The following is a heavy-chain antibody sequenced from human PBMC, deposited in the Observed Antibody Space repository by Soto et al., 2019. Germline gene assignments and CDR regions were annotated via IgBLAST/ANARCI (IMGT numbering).Heavy chain of an antibody. CDR2: IIPIFNST. CDR3: AREGRGRKAGYNGLVSLGY. V-gene: IGHV1-69*06. CDR1: GSRFSNYV. J-gene: IGHJ4*02. Sequence: ASVKVSCKVSGSRFSNYVISWVRQAPGHGLEWLGRIIPIFNSTKYAQSFQGRVTITADKSTSTASLELSSLRSDDTAVYYCAREGRGRKAGYNGLVSLGYWGQGTLVTVSS. D-gene: IGHD2-2*02.